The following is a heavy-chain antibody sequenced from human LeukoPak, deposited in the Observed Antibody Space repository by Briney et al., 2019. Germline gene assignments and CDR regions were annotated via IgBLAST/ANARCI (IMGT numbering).Heavy chain of an antibody. Sequence: SETLSLTCAVSGGSISSGGYSWSWIRQPPGKGLEWIGYIYHSGSTYYNPSLKSRVIISVDRSKNQFSLKLSSVTAGDTAVYYCARGYSYGPNWFDPWGQGTLVTVSS. CDR1: GGSISSGGYS. V-gene: IGHV4-30-2*01. J-gene: IGHJ5*02. D-gene: IGHD5-18*01. CDR3: ARGYSYGPNWFDP. CDR2: IYHSGST.